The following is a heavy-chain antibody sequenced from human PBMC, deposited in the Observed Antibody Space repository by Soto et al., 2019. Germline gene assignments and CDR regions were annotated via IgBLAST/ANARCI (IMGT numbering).Heavy chain of an antibody. J-gene: IGHJ6*02. D-gene: IGHD6-13*01. V-gene: IGHV4-34*01. CDR3: ARGGGSSWYHYYYGMDV. CDR1: GGSFSGYY. CDR2: INHSVST. Sequence: SETLSLTCAVYGGSFSGYYWSWIRQPPGKGLEWIGEINHSVSTNYNPSLKSRVTISVDTSKNQFSLKLSSVTAADTAVYYCARGGGSSWYHYYYGMDVWGQGTTVTVS.